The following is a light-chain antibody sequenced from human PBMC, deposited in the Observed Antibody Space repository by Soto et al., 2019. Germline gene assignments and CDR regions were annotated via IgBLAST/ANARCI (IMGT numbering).Light chain of an antibody. Sequence: EIVLTQSPATLSLSPGERATLSCRASQSVSSYLAWYQQKPGQAPRLLIYDASNRATGIPARFSGGGSGTDFTLTITSLEPEDFAVYYCQLCGIWPRTFGQGTKVDIK. J-gene: IGKJ1*01. CDR1: QSVSSY. CDR3: QLCGIWPRT. V-gene: IGKV3-11*01. CDR2: DAS.